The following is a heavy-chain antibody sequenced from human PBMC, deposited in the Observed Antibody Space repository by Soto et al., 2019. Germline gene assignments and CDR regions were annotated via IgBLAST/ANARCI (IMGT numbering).Heavy chain of an antibody. J-gene: IGHJ4*02. D-gene: IGHD3-22*01. CDR1: VYSFTSYW. CDR3: ARHNYYDSSGSTSY. V-gene: IGHV5-10-1*01. Sequence: PGESLKISCKGSVYSFTSYWVSWVRQMPGKGLEWMGRIDPSDSYTNYSPSFQGHVTISADKSISTAYLQWSSLKASDTAMYYCARHNYYDSSGSTSYWGQGTLVTVSS. CDR2: IDPSDSYT.